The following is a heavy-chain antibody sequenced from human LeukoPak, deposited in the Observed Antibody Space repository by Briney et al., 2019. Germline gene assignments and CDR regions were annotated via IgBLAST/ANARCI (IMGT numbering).Heavy chain of an antibody. D-gene: IGHD3-10*01. V-gene: IGHV3-21*04. CDR1: GFTFSSYS. Sequence: GGSLRLSCAASGFTFSSYSMNWVRQAPGKGLEWVSSISSSSYIYYADSVKGRFTISRDNSKNTLYLQMNSLRVDDMAVYYCARVYYGSGSLYQYYYYMDVWGKGTTVTISS. CDR3: ARVYYGSGSLYQYYYYMDV. CDR2: ISSSSYI. J-gene: IGHJ6*03.